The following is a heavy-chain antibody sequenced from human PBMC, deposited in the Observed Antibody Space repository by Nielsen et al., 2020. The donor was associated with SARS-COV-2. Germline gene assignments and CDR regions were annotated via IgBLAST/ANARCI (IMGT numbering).Heavy chain of an antibody. D-gene: IGHD1-1*01. CDR3: ARRGQEQVRRGYRFDP. CDR1: GYNFSNYW. CDR2: IHPGDSET. Sequence: GESLKISCKATGYNFSNYWNGWVRQMPGKGLEWMGIIHPGDSETRYNPSFQGQVTFSADKSISTAYLQWSSLKASDSAMYYCARRGQEQVRRGYRFDPWGQGTLVIVSS. J-gene: IGHJ5*02. V-gene: IGHV5-51*01.